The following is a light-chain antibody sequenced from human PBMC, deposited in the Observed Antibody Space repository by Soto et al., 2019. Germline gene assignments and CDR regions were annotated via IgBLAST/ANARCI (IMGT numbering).Light chain of an antibody. V-gene: IGKV3-11*01. CDR3: QQHSNWPYT. Sequence: DIVLTQSPATVSLSPGERASLSCRASQSVSSNLAWYQQKPGQAPRLLISDASNRATGIPARFTGIGSETDFTLSINSLDHEDFAVYYWQQHSNWPYTFGHGNKLDIK. J-gene: IGKJ2*01. CDR1: QSVSSN. CDR2: DAS.